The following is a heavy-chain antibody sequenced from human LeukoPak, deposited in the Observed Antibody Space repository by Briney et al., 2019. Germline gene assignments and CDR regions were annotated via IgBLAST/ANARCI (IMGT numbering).Heavy chain of an antibody. J-gene: IGHJ5*02. CDR2: MNPNSGNT. Sequence: ASVKVSCKASGYTFTSYDINWVRQATGQGLEWTGWMNPNSGNTGYAQKFQGRVTMTRNTSISTAYMELSSLRSEDTAVYYCARGAGYCSSTSCYTWFDPWGQGTLVTVSS. V-gene: IGHV1-8*01. CDR3: ARGAGYCSSTSCYTWFDP. CDR1: GYTFTSYD. D-gene: IGHD2-2*02.